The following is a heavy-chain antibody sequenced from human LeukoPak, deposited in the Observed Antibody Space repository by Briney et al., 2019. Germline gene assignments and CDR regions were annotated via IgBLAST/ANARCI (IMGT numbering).Heavy chain of an antibody. CDR1: GYSISSGYY. CDR2: INHSGST. CDR3: ARGAYCSGATCYRSYDYYYMDV. J-gene: IGHJ6*03. V-gene: IGHV4-38-2*01. Sequence: PSETLSLTCAVSGYSISSGYYWGWIRQPPGKGLEWIGSINHSGSTYYYPSLKSRVTISLDTSNNQFSLKLTSVTAADTAVYYCARGAYCSGATCYRSYDYYYMDVWGRGTTVTVAS. D-gene: IGHD2-15*01.